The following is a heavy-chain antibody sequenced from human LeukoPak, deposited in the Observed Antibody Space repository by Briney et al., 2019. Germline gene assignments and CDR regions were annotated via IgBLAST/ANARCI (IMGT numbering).Heavy chain of an antibody. CDR1: GYTFTGYY. J-gene: IGHJ5*02. D-gene: IGHD6-13*01. Sequence: ASVKVSCKASGYTFTGYYMHWVRQAPGQGLEWMGWINPNSGGTNCAQKFQGRVTMTRDTSISTAYVELSRLRSDDTAVYYCARDFGYSSSWFPDPWGQGTLVTVSS. V-gene: IGHV1-2*02. CDR2: INPNSGGT. CDR3: ARDFGYSSSWFPDP.